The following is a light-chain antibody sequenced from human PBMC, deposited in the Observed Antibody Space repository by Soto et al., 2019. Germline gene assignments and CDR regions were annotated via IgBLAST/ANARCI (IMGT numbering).Light chain of an antibody. CDR1: SIDVGGNKY. Sequence: QSVLTQPASVSGSPGQSITISCTGTSIDVGGNKYVSWYQHYPGKAPKLMICDVSNRPSGVSNRFSGSKSGNTASLTISGLQAEDEADYYCSAFTGTTYVFGTGTKVTV. CDR2: DVS. V-gene: IGLV2-14*03. J-gene: IGLJ1*01. CDR3: SAFTGTTYV.